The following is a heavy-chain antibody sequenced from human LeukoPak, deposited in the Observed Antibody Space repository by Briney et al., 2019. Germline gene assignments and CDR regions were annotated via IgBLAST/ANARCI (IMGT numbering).Heavy chain of an antibody. V-gene: IGHV3-11*04. CDR3: ARETAVAGIDYYYYMDV. Sequence: PGGSLRLSCTASGFTFGDYPMSWIRQAPGKGLEWVSYISSSGSTIYYADSVKGRFTISRDNAKNSLYLQMNSLRAEDTAVYYCARETAVAGIDYYYYMDVWGKGTTVTVSS. CDR1: GFTFGDYP. J-gene: IGHJ6*03. D-gene: IGHD6-19*01. CDR2: ISSSGSTI.